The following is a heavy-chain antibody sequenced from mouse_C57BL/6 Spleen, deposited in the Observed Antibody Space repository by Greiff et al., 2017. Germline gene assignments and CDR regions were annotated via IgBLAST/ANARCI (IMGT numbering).Heavy chain of an antibody. CDR2: ISSGSSTI. CDR3: ARPTVYYAMDY. D-gene: IGHD1-1*01. Sequence: EVQVVESGGGLVKPGGSLKLSCAASGFTFSDYGMHWVRQAPEKGLEWVAYISSGSSTIYYADTVKGRFTISRDNAKNTLFLQMTSLRSEDTAMYYCARPTVYYAMDYWGQGTSVTVSS. J-gene: IGHJ4*01. CDR1: GFTFSDYG. V-gene: IGHV5-17*01.